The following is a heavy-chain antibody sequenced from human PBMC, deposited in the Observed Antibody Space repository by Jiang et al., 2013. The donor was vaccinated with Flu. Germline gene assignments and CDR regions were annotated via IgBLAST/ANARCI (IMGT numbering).Heavy chain of an antibody. CDR2: IKQDGSEK. V-gene: IGHV3-7*01. CDR3: ATGYRYFDL. J-gene: IGHJ2*01. CDR1: GFTFSSYW. Sequence: SCAASGFTFSSYWMSWVRQAPGKGLEWVANIKQDGSEKYYVDSVKGRFTISRDNGKNSLYLQMNSLRAEDTAVYYCATGYRYFDLWGRGTLVTVSS.